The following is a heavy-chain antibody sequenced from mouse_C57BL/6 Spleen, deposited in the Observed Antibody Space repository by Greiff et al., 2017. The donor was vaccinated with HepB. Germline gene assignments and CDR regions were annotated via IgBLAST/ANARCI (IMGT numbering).Heavy chain of an antibody. CDR3: ARRDYYGSGAMDY. J-gene: IGHJ4*01. V-gene: IGHV1-26*01. CDR2: INPNNGGT. D-gene: IGHD1-1*01. Sequence: EVQLQQSGPELVKPGASVKISCKASGYTFTDYYMNWVKQSHGKSLEWIGDINPNNGGTSYNQKFKGKATLTVDKSSSTAYMELRSLTSEDSAVYYCARRDYYGSGAMDYWGQRTSVTVSS. CDR1: GYTFTDYY.